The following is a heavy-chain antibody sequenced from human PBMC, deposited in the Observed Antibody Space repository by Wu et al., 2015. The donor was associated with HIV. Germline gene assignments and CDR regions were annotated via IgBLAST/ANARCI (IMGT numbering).Heavy chain of an antibody. Sequence: QVHLVQSGTEMKKSGASMKVSCKTSGYTFTGYYIHWVRQAPGQGLEWMGWINPDSGDTKFAQTFKDRVTMTRDTSTTTVNLVLASLRYNDTATYYCARDWQYQVTFGDFYMDIWGERDHGHRL. D-gene: IGHD3-3*01. J-gene: IGHJ6*03. CDR1: GYTFTGYY. CDR2: INPDSGDT. V-gene: IGHV1-2*02. CDR3: ARDWQYQVTFGDFYMDI.